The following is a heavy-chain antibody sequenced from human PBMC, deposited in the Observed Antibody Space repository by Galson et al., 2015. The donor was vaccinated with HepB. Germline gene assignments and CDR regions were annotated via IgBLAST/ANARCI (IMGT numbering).Heavy chain of an antibody. Sequence: TLSLTCAVSGGSISSGGYSWSWIRQPPGKGLEWIGYIYHSGSTYYNPSLKSRVTISVDRSKNQFSLKLSSVTAADTAVYYCARESGGYLEVDYWGQGTLVTVSS. CDR3: ARESGGYLEVDY. V-gene: IGHV4-30-2*01. D-gene: IGHD3-22*01. CDR2: IYHSGST. CDR1: GGSISSGGYS. J-gene: IGHJ4*02.